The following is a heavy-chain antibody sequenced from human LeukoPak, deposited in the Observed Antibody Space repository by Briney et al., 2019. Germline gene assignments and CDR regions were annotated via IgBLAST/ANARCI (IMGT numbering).Heavy chain of an antibody. V-gene: IGHV3-21*06. J-gene: IGHJ5*02. CDR3: ARGDWAAVIPAAFDP. CDR2: IRTSSCYM. D-gene: IGHD2-21*02. CDR1: GFTFSLYS. Sequence: GGSLRHSCVASGFTFSLYSMHRDRPAPGHGPEWVSSIRTSSCYMSCADSVKGGFTIAREHAKNSLYRQMSSLTAVGTAVYYWARGDWAAVIPAAFDPWGQGTLVTVSS.